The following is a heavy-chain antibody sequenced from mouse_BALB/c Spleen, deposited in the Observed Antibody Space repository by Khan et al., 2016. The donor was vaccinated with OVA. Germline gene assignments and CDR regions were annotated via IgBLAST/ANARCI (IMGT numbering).Heavy chain of an antibody. D-gene: IGHD3-3*01. CDR1: GYSLTRYG. Sequence: VQLKQSGPGLVAPSQSLSITCTVYGYSLTRYGVHWVRQPPGKGLEWLGLIWAGGSTNYNWALMYRLSISIDNSKSLVFLIMNSLQTDDTALYYCARSKYLARYWGQGTTLTVSS. CDR2: IWAGGST. V-gene: IGHV2-9*02. CDR3: ARSKYLARY. J-gene: IGHJ2*01.